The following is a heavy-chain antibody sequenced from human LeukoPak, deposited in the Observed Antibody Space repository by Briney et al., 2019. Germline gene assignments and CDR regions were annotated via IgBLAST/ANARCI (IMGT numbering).Heavy chain of an antibody. CDR1: GFTFSSYA. V-gene: IGHV3-23*01. D-gene: IGHD3-10*01. J-gene: IGHJ5*02. CDR2: ISGSGGST. Sequence: GSLRLSCAASGFTFSSYAMSWVRQAPGKGLEWVSAISGSGGSTYYADSVKGRFTISRDNSKNTLYLQMNSLRAEDTAVYYCAKTPSAYYYGSGSYRGGWFDPWGQGTLVTVSS. CDR3: AKTPSAYYYGSGSYRGGWFDP.